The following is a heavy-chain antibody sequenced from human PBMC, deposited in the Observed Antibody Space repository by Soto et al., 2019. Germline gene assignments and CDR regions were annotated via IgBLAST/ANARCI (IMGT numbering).Heavy chain of an antibody. J-gene: IGHJ4*02. V-gene: IGHV3-23*01. Sequence: GGSLRLSCAASGFTFSSYAMSWVRQAPGKGLEWVSAISGSGGSTYYADSVKGRFTISRDNSKNTLYLQMNSLRAEDTAVYYCAKDRKGWLRFSAKSEVFDYWGQGTLVTVSS. CDR1: GFTFSSYA. D-gene: IGHD5-12*01. CDR2: ISGSGGST. CDR3: AKDRKGWLRFSAKSEVFDY.